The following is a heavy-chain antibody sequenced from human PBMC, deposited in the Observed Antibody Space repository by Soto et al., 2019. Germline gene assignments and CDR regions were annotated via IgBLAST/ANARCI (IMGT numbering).Heavy chain of an antibody. V-gene: IGHV4-4*02. J-gene: IGHJ4*02. CDR3: ARAKLCNTLSCPHSFDT. Sequence: QVQLQESGPGLVNASGTLSLTCGVSGGSISTNNWWSWVRQPPGQGLEWIAEVHHSGSTNYNPSLKSRLTISVDKSKNPCSLRLTSVTAAASAVYYCARAKLCNTLSCPHSFDTWGQGTLVSVSS. CDR1: GGSISTNNW. CDR2: VHHSGST. D-gene: IGHD2-2*01.